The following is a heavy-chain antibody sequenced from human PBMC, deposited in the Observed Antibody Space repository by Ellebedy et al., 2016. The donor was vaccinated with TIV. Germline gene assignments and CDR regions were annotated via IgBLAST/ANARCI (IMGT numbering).Heavy chain of an antibody. Sequence: GGSLRLXXTASGFTFGDYAMSWFRQAPGKGLEWVGFIRSKAYGGTTEYAASVKGRFTISRDDSKSIAYLQMNSLKTEDTAVYYCTRPIFGVVIMRRENYYFDYWGQGTLVTVSS. D-gene: IGHD3-3*01. CDR2: IRSKAYGGTT. CDR1: GFTFGDYA. CDR3: TRPIFGVVIMRRENYYFDY. J-gene: IGHJ4*02. V-gene: IGHV3-49*03.